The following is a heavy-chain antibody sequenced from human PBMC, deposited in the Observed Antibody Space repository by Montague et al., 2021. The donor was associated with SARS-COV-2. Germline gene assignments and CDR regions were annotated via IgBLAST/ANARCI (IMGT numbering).Heavy chain of an antibody. CDR3: AKSAYSSSWYSDH. Sequence: SLRLSCAASGFTFSSFAMHWVRQAPGKGLEWVAVIWYDGSNEYYADSVKGRFTISRDNSKNTVYLQINGLRLEDTAVYYCAKSAYSSSWYSDHWGQGTPVTVSS. D-gene: IGHD6-13*01. CDR1: GFTFSSFA. CDR2: IWYDGSNE. V-gene: IGHV3-30-3*02. J-gene: IGHJ4*02.